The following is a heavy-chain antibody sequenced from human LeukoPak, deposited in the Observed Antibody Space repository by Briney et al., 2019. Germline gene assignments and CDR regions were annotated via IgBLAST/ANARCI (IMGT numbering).Heavy chain of an antibody. J-gene: IGHJ6*02. CDR1: GFTFSDYY. CDR2: ISSSGSTI. D-gene: IGHD2-2*01. V-gene: IGHV3-11*04. Sequence: GGSLRLSCAASGFTFSDYYMSWIRQAPGKGLEWVSYISSSGSTIYYADSVKGRFTISRDNAKNSLYLQMNSLRAEDTAVYYCARQKGDCSSTSCRYGMDVWGQGTTVTVSS. CDR3: ARQKGDCSSTSCRYGMDV.